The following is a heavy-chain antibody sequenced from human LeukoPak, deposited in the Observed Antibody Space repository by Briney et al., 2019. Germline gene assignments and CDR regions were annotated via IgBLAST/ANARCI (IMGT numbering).Heavy chain of an antibody. CDR3: ATADWESFYFDS. CDR1: GGSVSRGGYY. Sequence: SETLSLTCTVSGGSVSRGGYYWNWIRQHPGKCLEWIGFTSYSEGTYYNPSLMSRITISVDISQNQFSLKMRDVTAADTAVYFCATADWESFYFDSWGQGALVAVSS. J-gene: IGHJ4*02. CDR2: TSYSEGT. V-gene: IGHV4-31*03. D-gene: IGHD1-26*01.